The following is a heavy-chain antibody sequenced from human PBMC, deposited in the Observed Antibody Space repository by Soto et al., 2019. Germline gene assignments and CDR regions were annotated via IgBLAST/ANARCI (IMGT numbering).Heavy chain of an antibody. V-gene: IGHV3-7*01. D-gene: IGHD3-3*01. J-gene: IGHJ4*02. Sequence: GGSLRLSCAASGFTFSSYWMSWVRQAPGKGLEWVANIKQDGSEKYYVDSVKGRFTISRDNSKNSLYLQMNSLRAEDTAVYYCARGPLRFLEWLLYPPFDYWGQGTLVTVSS. CDR3: ARGPLRFLEWLLYPPFDY. CDR1: GFTFSSYW. CDR2: IKQDGSEK.